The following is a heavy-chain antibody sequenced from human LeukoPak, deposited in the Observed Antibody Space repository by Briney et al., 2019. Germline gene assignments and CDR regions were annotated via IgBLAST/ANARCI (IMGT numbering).Heavy chain of an antibody. D-gene: IGHD2-2*01. J-gene: IGHJ4*02. Sequence: SGGSLRLSCAASGFTFSTYGMHWVRQAPGKGLEWVAVIWYDRSNKYYADSVKGRFTISGDNSKNTLYLQMNSLRAEDTAVYYCASQYCSSTRCYVRQQLVLGHYWGQGTLVTVSS. CDR2: IWYDRSNK. V-gene: IGHV3-33*01. CDR1: GFTFSTYG. CDR3: ASQYCSSTRCYVRQQLVLGHY.